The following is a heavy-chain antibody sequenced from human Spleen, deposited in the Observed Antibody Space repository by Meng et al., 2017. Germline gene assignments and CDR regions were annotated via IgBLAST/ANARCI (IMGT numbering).Heavy chain of an antibody. J-gene: IGHJ4*02. CDR3: ARIGYSSSSMDY. D-gene: IGHD6-6*01. Sequence: GESLKISCAASGFTFSSYAMNWVRQAPGKGLEWVSLISTRSGYIYYADSVKGRFTISRDNAENSLYLQMNSLRVEDTAVYFCARIGYSSSSMDYWGQGTLVTVSS. CDR1: GFTFSSYA. V-gene: IGHV3-21*01. CDR2: ISTRSGYI.